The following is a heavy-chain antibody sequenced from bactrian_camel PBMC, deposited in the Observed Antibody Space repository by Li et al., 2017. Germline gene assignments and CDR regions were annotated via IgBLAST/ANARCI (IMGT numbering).Heavy chain of an antibody. D-gene: IGHD7*01. J-gene: IGHJ4*01. CDR2: IDSDGLA. CDR1: MFTYSRLC. CDR3: AADLGPPTGGVYPNT. Sequence: HVQLVESGGGSVQHGGSLRLSCSASMFTYSRLCMAWFRQTPGKEREGVAVIDSDGLAKYADSVKGRFTISQDNAKNTLYLQMNSLKPEDTAMYYCAADLGPPTGGVYPNTGARGPRSPSP. V-gene: IGHV3S53*01.